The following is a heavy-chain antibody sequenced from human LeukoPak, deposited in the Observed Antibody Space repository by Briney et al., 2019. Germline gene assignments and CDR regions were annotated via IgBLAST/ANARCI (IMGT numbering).Heavy chain of an antibody. CDR2: ISSSSSYI. CDR1: GFTFSSYS. Sequence: MAGGSLRLSCAASGFTFSSYSMNWVRQAPGKGLEWVSSISSSSSYIYYADSVKGRFTISRDNAENSLYLQMNSLRAEDTAVYYCARDYCSSTSCYIDYWGQGTLVTVSS. CDR3: ARDYCSSTSCYIDY. V-gene: IGHV3-21*01. D-gene: IGHD2-2*01. J-gene: IGHJ4*02.